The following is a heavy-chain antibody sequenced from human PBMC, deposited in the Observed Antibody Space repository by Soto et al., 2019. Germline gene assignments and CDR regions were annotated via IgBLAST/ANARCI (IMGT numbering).Heavy chain of an antibody. V-gene: IGHV3-23*01. CDR1: GFTFRNYG. CDR3: AKTTDGWFSAFEI. D-gene: IGHD6-19*01. J-gene: IGHJ3*02. Sequence: GGSLRLSCAASGFTFRNYGMSWVRQAPGEGLDWVSSIRSSGSSTYYADSVKGRFTISRDNSKNTLFLQLNSLRAEDTAVYYCAKTTDGWFSAFEIWGQGTMVTVSS. CDR2: IRSSGSST.